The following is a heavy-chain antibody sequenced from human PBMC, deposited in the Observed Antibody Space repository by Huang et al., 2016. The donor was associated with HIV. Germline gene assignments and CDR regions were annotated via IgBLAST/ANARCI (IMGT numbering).Heavy chain of an antibody. CDR3: ARDRGAVAWWYFDL. V-gene: IGHV4-4*07. CDR2: IYTSGST. J-gene: IGHJ2*01. D-gene: IGHD6-19*01. CDR1: GGSISSYY. Sequence: QVQLQESGPGLVKPSETLSLTCTVSGGSISSYYWSWIRPPAGKGLEWIGRIYTSGSTNYRPSLKSRVTMAVDTSKNQFSLKLSSVTAADTAVYYCARDRGAVAWWYFDLWGRGTLVTVSS.